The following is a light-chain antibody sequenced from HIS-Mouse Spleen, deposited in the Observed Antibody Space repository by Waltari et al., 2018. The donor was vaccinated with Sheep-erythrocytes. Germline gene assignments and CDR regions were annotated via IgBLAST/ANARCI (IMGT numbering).Light chain of an antibody. CDR3: CSYAGSYNHV. V-gene: IGLV2-11*01. CDR1: TSDAGGYNY. Sequence: QSALTQPRAVSGAPGQPVTISCTGTTSDAGGYNYASWYQQHPGKAPKLMIYDVSKRPSGVPDRFSGSKSGNTASLTISGLQAEDEADYYCCSYAGSYNHVFATGTKVTVL. J-gene: IGLJ1*01. CDR2: DVS.